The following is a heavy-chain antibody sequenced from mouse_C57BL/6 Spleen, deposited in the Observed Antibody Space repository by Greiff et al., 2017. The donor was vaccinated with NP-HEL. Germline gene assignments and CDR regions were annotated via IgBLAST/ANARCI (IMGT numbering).Heavy chain of an antibody. CDR2: IRNKANGYTT. D-gene: IGHD4-1*02. V-gene: IGHV7-3*01. J-gene: IGHJ1*03. CDR3: ARYTPTGAMWGYVDV. CDR1: GFTFTDYY. Sequence: EVKLVESGGGLVQPGGSLSLSCAASGFTFTDYYMSWVRQPPGKALEWLGFIRNKANGYTTEYSASVKGRFTISRDNSQSILYLQMNALRAEDSATYYCARYTPTGAMWGYVDVWGTGTTVTVSS.